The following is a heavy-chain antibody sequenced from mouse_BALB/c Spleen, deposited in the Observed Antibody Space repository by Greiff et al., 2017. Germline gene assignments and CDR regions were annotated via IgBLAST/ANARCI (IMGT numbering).Heavy chain of an antibody. CDR2: IDPANGNT. CDR3: TRTPNYYSSSYYYAMDY. V-gene: IGHV14-3*02. Sequence: EVQLQQSGAELVKPGASVKLSCTASGFNIKDTYMHWVKQRPEQGLEWIGRIDPANGNTKYDPKFQGKATITADTSSNTAYLQLSSLTSEDTAVYYCTRTPNYYSSSYYYAMDYGGQGTSVTVSS. CDR1: GFNIKDTY. J-gene: IGHJ4*01. D-gene: IGHD1-1*01.